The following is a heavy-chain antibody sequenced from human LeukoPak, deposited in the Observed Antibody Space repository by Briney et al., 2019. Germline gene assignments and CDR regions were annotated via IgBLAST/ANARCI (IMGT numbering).Heavy chain of an antibody. D-gene: IGHD2-2*01. CDR3: AKSAAPYYYYGMDV. CDR1: GFTFSSYG. Sequence: GGSLRLSCAASGFTFSSYGMHWVRQAPGKGLEWVAVISYDGSNKYYADSVKGRFTISRDNSKNTLYLQMNSLRAEDTAVYYCAKSAAPYYYYGMDVWGQGTTVAVSS. CDR2: ISYDGSNK. V-gene: IGHV3-30*18. J-gene: IGHJ6*02.